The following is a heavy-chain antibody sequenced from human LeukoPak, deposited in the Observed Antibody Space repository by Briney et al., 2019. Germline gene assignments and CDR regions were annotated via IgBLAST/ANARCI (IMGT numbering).Heavy chain of an antibody. CDR2: INSDGSST. J-gene: IGHJ4*02. Sequence: GGSLRLSCAASGFTFSSYWMHWVRHAPGKGLGWVSRINSDGSSTSYADSVKGRFTISRDNAKNTLYLQMNSLRAEDTAVYYCARPSSGSYSAPFDYWGQGTLVTVSS. V-gene: IGHV3-74*01. D-gene: IGHD1-26*01. CDR3: ARPSSGSYSAPFDY. CDR1: GFTFSSYW.